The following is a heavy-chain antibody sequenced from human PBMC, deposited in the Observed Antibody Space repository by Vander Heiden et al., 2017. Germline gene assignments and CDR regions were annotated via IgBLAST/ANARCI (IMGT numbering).Heavy chain of an antibody. CDR2: ILYDGSDK. V-gene: IGHV3-30*03. CDR1: GFTFSDYG. J-gene: IGHJ4*02. D-gene: IGHD3-10*01. CDR3: ARRGHGHNYFDY. Sequence: QVQLVEFGGGVVQPGRSLRLSCAASGFTFSDYGMHWVRQAPGKGPEWVAFILYDGSDKYYADSVKGRFTISRDNSENTVYLQMNSLRIEDTAVYYCARRGHGHNYFDYWGQGTQVTVSS.